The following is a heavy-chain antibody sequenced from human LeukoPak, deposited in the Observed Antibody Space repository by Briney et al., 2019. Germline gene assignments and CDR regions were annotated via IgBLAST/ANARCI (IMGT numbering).Heavy chain of an antibody. CDR1: GGSFSGYY. Sequence: MASETLSLTCAVYGGSFSGYYWSWIRQPPGKGLEWIGEINHSGSTNYNPSLKSRVTISVDTSKNQFSLQLNSVTPEDTAVYYCARDNPLWFGLDYWGQGTLVTVSS. D-gene: IGHD3-10*01. J-gene: IGHJ4*02. CDR2: INHSGST. V-gene: IGHV4-34*01. CDR3: ARDNPLWFGLDY.